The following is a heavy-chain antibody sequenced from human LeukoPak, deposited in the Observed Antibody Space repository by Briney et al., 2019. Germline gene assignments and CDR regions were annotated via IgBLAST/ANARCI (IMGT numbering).Heavy chain of an antibody. D-gene: IGHD2-2*01. CDR2: INPNSGGT. CDR3: ARVVPAATDYYYYYMDV. V-gene: IGHV1-2*02. CDR1: GYTFTGYY. Sequence: ASVWVSCKASGYTFTGYYMHWVRQAPGQGLEWMGWINPNSGGTNYAQKFQGRVTMTRDTSISTAYMELSRLRSDDTAVYYCARVVPAATDYYYYYMDVWGKGTTVTVSS. J-gene: IGHJ6*03.